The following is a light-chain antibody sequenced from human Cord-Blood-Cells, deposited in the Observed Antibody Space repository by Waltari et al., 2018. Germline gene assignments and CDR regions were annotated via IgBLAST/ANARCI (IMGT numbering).Light chain of an antibody. CDR3: GTWDSSLSALWV. Sequence: QSVLTQPPSVSAAPGQKVTISCSGSSSNIGNNYVSCYQQLPGTAPKLLIYENNKRPSGIPDRFSGSKSGTSATLGITGLQTGDEADYYCGTWDSSLSALWVFGGGTKLTVL. J-gene: IGLJ3*02. CDR1: SSNIGNNY. CDR2: ENN. V-gene: IGLV1-51*02.